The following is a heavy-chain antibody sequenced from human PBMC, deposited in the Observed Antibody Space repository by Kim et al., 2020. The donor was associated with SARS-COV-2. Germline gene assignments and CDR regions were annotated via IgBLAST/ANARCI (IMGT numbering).Heavy chain of an antibody. V-gene: IGHV4-59*08. D-gene: IGHD4-17*01. CDR3: ARHAHFGDYFDY. Sequence: SETLSLTCTVSGGSISGSYWSWIRQTPGKGLEWIGCIYHSGNTKYNPSLKSRITISVDTSKNQFSLTLSSVTAADAAGYYCARHAHFGDYFDYWGQGTLVTVSS. J-gene: IGHJ4*02. CDR2: IYHSGNT. CDR1: GGSISGSY.